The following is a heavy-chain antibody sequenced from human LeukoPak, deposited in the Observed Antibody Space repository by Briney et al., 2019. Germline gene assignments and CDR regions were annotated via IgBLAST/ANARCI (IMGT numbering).Heavy chain of an antibody. CDR1: GFTFSSYA. J-gene: IGHJ4*02. D-gene: IGHD2-8*01. V-gene: IGHV3-23*01. Sequence: GGSLRHSCAASGFTFSSYAMSWVRQAPGKGLEWVSAISGSGGSTYYADSVKGRFTISRDNSKNTLYLQMNSLRAEDTAVYYCARGMGSPNYFNYWGQGTLVTVSS. CDR2: ISGSGGST. CDR3: ARGMGSPNYFNY.